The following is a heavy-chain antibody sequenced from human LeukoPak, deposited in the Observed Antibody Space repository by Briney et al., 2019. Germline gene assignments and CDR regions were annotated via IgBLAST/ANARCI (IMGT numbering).Heavy chain of an antibody. Sequence: ETLSLTCTVSGGSISSSSYYWGWVRQAPGKGLEWVSYISSSSSTIYYADSVKGRFTISRDNAKNSLYLQMNSLRAEDTAVYYCARDLVPDSNHEYYFDYWGQGTLVTVSS. D-gene: IGHD4-11*01. CDR2: ISSSSSTI. V-gene: IGHV3-48*01. CDR1: GGSISSSSYY. J-gene: IGHJ4*02. CDR3: ARDLVPDSNHEYYFDY.